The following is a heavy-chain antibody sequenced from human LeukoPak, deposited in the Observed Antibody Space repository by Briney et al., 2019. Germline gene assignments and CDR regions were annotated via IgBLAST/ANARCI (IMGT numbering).Heavy chain of an antibody. V-gene: IGHV3-30-3*01. CDR2: ISYDGDSNNK. CDR3: ATDVTMVRRVLDY. J-gene: IGHJ4*02. Sequence: PGGSLRLSCAASGFSFSSYAMHWVRQAPGKGLEWVAVISYDGDSNNKYYADSAKGRFTISRDNSKNTLYLQMNSLRAEDTAVYYCATDVTMVRRVLDYWGRGTLVTVSS. CDR1: GFSFSSYA. D-gene: IGHD3-10*01.